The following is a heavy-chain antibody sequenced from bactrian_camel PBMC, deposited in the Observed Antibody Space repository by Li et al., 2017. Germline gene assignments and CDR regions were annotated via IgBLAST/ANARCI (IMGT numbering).Heavy chain of an antibody. D-gene: IGHD5*01. V-gene: IGHV3S55*01. CDR3: VRDRGDYGWNFGY. Sequence: VQLVESGGGSVQVGGSLRLSCEASTLDLAGRCVGWFRQVPGREREGVATINSAEFISYVDSVKGRFTISRDNAKNMVYLQMNSLKIEDTAAYYCVRDRGDYGWNFGYWGQGTQVTVS. J-gene: IGHJ6*01. CDR2: INSAEFI. CDR1: TLDLAGRC.